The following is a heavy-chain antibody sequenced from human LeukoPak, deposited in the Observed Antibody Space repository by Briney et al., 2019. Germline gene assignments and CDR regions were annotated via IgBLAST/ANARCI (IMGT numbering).Heavy chain of an antibody. D-gene: IGHD1-14*01. CDR3: ARHPPRRYEGPLDY. Sequence: SETLSLTCTVSGGSISSYYWSWIRQPPGKGLEWIGSIYYSGSTYYNPSLKSRVTISVDTSKNQFSLKLSSVTAADTAVYYCARHPPRRYEGPLDYWGQGTLVTVSS. V-gene: IGHV4-59*05. J-gene: IGHJ4*02. CDR1: GGSISSYY. CDR2: IYYSGST.